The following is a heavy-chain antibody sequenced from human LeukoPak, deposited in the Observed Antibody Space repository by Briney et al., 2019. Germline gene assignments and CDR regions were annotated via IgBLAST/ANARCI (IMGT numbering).Heavy chain of an antibody. Sequence: GGSLRLSCAASEFTFSSYAMHWVRQAPGKGLEWVAVILHDGSNKQYADSVKGRFTISRDNSKNTLYLQINSLRAEDTAVYHCATLSGDSHGYDYWGLGTLVTVSS. J-gene: IGHJ4*02. CDR1: EFTFSSYA. CDR2: ILHDGSNK. V-gene: IGHV3-30*03. CDR3: ATLSGDSHGYDY. D-gene: IGHD5-18*01.